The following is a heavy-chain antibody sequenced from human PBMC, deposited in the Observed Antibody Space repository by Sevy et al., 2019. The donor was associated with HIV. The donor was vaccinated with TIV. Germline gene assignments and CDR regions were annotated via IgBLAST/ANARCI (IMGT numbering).Heavy chain of an antibody. J-gene: IGHJ5*02. CDR2: IYHSGST. CDR1: GGSISSDNYS. D-gene: IGHD1-1*01. CDR3: ARDALTTGWFDP. Sequence: SETLSLTCAVSGGSISSDNYSWSWMRQPLGKGLEWIGYIYHSGSTHYNLSLKSRVTISVDRSKNQFSLKLSSVTAADTAVYYCARDALTTGWFDPWGQGTLVIVSS. V-gene: IGHV4-30-2*01.